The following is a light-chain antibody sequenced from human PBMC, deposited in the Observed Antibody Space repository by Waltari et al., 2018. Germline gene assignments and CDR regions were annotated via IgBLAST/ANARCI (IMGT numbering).Light chain of an antibody. CDR3: QQFNTGYS. V-gene: IGKV3-15*01. Sequence: EIVMTQSPVTLSVSPAEAATLSCRANRAIANNLAWYQQKPGQPLRLLIYDASTRATGIPARFSGSWSGAEFTLTITSLQSEDSAVYFCQQFNTGYSFGQGTKLEIK. CDR1: RAIANN. CDR2: DAS. J-gene: IGKJ2*01.